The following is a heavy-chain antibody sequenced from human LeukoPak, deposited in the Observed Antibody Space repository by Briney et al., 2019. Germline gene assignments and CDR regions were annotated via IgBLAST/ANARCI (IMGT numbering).Heavy chain of an antibody. Sequence: GASVKVSCKASGYTFTGYYIHWVRQAPGQGLEWMGRINPNSGGTNYAQKFQGRVTMTRDTSISTAYMELSRLRSDDTAVYYCARDPDSSGWLLYYFDYWGQGTLVTVSS. D-gene: IGHD6-19*01. J-gene: IGHJ4*02. CDR3: ARDPDSSGWLLYYFDY. CDR2: INPNSGGT. CDR1: GYTFTGYY. V-gene: IGHV1-2*06.